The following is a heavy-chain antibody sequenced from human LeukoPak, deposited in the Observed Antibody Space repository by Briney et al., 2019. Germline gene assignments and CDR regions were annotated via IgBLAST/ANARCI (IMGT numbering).Heavy chain of an antibody. Sequence: SETLSLTCTVSGDSLSAHYWSWIRQPPGKGLEWIGYIYGSGSTHYDPSFRSRATISEDTSKNQFSLQLTSVTAADTAVYYCARNVGWYSHDTWGQGTLVTVSS. CDR2: IYGSGST. V-gene: IGHV4-59*08. CDR1: GDSLSAHY. D-gene: IGHD6-19*01. CDR3: ARNVGWYSHDT. J-gene: IGHJ5*02.